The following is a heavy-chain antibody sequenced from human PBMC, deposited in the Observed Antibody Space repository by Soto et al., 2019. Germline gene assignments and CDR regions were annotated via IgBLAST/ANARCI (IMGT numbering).Heavy chain of an antibody. D-gene: IGHD3-10*01. Sequence: GGSLRLSCAASGFTVSSNYMSWVRQAPGKGLEWVSVIYSGGSTYYADSVKGRFTISRDNSKNTLYLQMNSLRAEETAVYYCARDRLTMVRGVTSLYYYYYYMDVWGKGTTVTVSS. CDR2: IYSGGST. CDR3: ARDRLTMVRGVTSLYYYYYYMDV. CDR1: GFTVSSNY. V-gene: IGHV3-66*01. J-gene: IGHJ6*03.